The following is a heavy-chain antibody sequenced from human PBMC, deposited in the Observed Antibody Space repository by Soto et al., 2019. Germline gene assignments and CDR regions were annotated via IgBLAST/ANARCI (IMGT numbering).Heavy chain of an antibody. CDR3: ARVQTLAVAGLHDAFDI. CDR1: GFTFSSYW. Sequence: EVQLVESGGGLVQPGGSLRLSCAASGFTFSSYWMSWVRQAPGKGLEWVANIKQDGSEKYYVDSVKGRFTISRDNAKNSLYLQMNSLGAEDTAVYYCARVQTLAVAGLHDAFDIWGQGTMVTVSS. D-gene: IGHD6-19*01. J-gene: IGHJ3*02. CDR2: IKQDGSEK. V-gene: IGHV3-7*01.